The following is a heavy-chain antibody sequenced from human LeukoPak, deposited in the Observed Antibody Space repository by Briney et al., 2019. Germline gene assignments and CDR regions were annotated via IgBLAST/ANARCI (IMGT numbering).Heavy chain of an antibody. V-gene: IGHV1-2*02. J-gene: IGHJ5*02. CDR3: ARVIGDYDFWSGYYWFDP. CDR1: GYTFTGYY. Sequence: ASVKVSCKASGYTFTGYYMHWVRQAPGQGLEWMGWINPNSGGTNYAQKFQGRVTMTRDTSISTAYMELSRLRSDDTAVYYCARVIGDYDFWSGYYWFDPWGQGTLVIVSS. D-gene: IGHD3-3*01. CDR2: INPNSGGT.